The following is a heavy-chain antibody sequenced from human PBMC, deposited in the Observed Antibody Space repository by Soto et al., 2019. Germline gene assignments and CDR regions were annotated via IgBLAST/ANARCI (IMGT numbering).Heavy chain of an antibody. V-gene: IGHV4-59*01. CDR1: GGSISSYY. CDR3: GRDRAEYDFWSGYDNWFGP. Sequence: SETLSLTCTVSGGSISSYYWSWIRQPPGKGLEWIGYIYYSGSTNYNPSLKSRVTISADTSKNQFSLKLSSVTAADTAVYYCGRDRAEYDFWSGYDNWFGPWGQGTLVTVSS. CDR2: IYYSGST. D-gene: IGHD3-3*01. J-gene: IGHJ5*02.